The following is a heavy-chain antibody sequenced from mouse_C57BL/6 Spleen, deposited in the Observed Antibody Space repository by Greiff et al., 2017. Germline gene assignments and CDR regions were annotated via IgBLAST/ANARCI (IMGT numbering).Heavy chain of an antibody. Sequence: EVKLVESGGGLVKPGGSLKLSCAASGFTFSSYAMSWVRQTPEKRLEWVATISDGGSYTYYPDNVKGRFTISRDNAKNNLYLQMSHLKSEDTAMYYCARDKTLYGNHWYFDVWATGTTVTVSS. CDR3: ARDKTLYGNHWYFDV. CDR1: GFTFSSYA. J-gene: IGHJ1*03. V-gene: IGHV5-4*01. D-gene: IGHD2-1*01. CDR2: ISDGGSYT.